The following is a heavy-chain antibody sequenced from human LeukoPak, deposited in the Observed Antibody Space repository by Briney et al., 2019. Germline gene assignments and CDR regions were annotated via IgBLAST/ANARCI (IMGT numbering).Heavy chain of an antibody. CDR1: GYTFTSYG. D-gene: IGHD3-10*01. V-gene: IGHV1-18*01. Sequence: ASVKVSCKASGYTFTSYGISWVRQAPGQGLEWMGWISAYNGNTSYVQKLQGRVTMTTDTSTSTAYMELRSLRSDDTAVYYCARDGVLLWFGESSPLDYWGQGTLVTVSS. CDR2: ISAYNGNT. J-gene: IGHJ4*02. CDR3: ARDGVLLWFGESSPLDY.